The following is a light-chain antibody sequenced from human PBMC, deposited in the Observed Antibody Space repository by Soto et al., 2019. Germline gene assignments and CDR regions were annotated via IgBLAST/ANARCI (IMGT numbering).Light chain of an antibody. J-gene: IGKJ1*01. V-gene: IGKV3-15*01. CDR1: QSVSSN. CDR3: QQYNNWPQT. Sequence: EIVMTQSPATLSVSPGERATLSCRASQSVSSNLAWYQPKPGQAPRLLIYGASTRATGIPARFSGSGSGTEFTLTISSLQSEDFAVYYCQQYNNWPQTFGQGTKVDI. CDR2: GAS.